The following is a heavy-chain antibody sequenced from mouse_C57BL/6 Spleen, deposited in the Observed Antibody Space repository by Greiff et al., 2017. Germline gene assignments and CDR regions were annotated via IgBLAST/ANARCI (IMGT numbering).Heavy chain of an antibody. Sequence: EVQLQQSGPELVKPGASVKISCKASGYSFTGYYMNWVKQSPEKSLEWIGEINPSTGGTTYNQKFKAKATLTVDKSSSTAYMQLKSLTSEDSAVYYCARRLDWFAYWGQGTLVTVSA. D-gene: IGHD3-2*02. J-gene: IGHJ3*01. CDR1: GYSFTGYY. V-gene: IGHV1-42*01. CDR2: INPSTGGT. CDR3: ARRLDWFAY.